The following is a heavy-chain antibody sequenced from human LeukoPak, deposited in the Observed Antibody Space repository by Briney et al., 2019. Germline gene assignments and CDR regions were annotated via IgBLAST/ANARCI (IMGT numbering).Heavy chain of an antibody. D-gene: IGHD6-13*01. CDR1: GFTFSSYS. CDR3: ARTLSPAITAAAFDY. J-gene: IGHJ4*02. CDR2: ISSSSSYI. Sequence: PGGSLRLSCAASGFTFSSYSMNWVRQAPGKGLEWVSSISSSSSYIYYADSVKGRFTISRDNAKNSLYLQMNSLRASDTAMYYCARTLSPAITAAAFDYWGQGTLVTVSS. V-gene: IGHV3-21*04.